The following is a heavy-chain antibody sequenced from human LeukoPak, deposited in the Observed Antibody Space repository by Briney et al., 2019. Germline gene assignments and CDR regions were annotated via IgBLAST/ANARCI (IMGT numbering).Heavy chain of an antibody. Sequence: GGSLRLSCAASGFTFSSYAMSWVRQAPGKGLEWVSAISGSGSSTYYADSVKGRFTISRDNSKNTLYLQMNSLRAEDTAVYYCAKDPKSLAARPSYYFDYWGQGTLVTVSS. J-gene: IGHJ4*02. CDR1: GFTFSSYA. D-gene: IGHD6-6*01. CDR3: AKDPKSLAARPSYYFDY. V-gene: IGHV3-23*01. CDR2: ISGSGSST.